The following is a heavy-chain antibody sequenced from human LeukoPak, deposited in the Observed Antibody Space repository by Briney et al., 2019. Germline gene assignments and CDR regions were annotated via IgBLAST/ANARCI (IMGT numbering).Heavy chain of an antibody. CDR2: INSDGSST. D-gene: IGHD6-19*01. J-gene: IGHJ4*02. CDR3: ASALYSSGWYDY. V-gene: IGHV3-74*01. Sequence: GGSLRLSCAASGFTFSSYWMHWVRQAPGKGLVWVSRINSDGSSTSYADSVKGRFTISRDNAKNTLYLEMNSLRAEDTAVYYCASALYSSGWYDYWGQGTLVTVSS. CDR1: GFTFSSYW.